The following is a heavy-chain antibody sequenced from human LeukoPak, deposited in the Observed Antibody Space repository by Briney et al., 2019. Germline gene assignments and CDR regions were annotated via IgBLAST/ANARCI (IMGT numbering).Heavy chain of an antibody. J-gene: IGHJ6*04. D-gene: IGHD3-22*01. Sequence: PGGSLRLSCAASGFTFSSYEMNWVRQAPGKGLEWVSYISSSGSTIYYADSVKGRFTISRDNAKNSLYLQMNSLRAEDTAVYYCARDGYDSSARWGKGTTVTVSS. CDR1: GFTFSSYE. CDR3: ARDGYDSSAR. CDR2: ISSSGSTI. V-gene: IGHV3-48*03.